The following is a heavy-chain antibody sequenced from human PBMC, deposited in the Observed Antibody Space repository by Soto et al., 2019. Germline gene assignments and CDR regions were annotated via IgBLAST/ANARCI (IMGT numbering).Heavy chain of an antibody. J-gene: IGHJ6*02. CDR3: ARPCYDSSGEDYYYYYGMDV. CDR2: IIPIFGTA. V-gene: IGHV1-69*13. Sequence: SVKVSCKASGGTFSSYLISWVRHAPGQGLEWMGGIIPIFGTANYAQKFQGRVTITADESTSTAYMELSSLRSEDTAVYYCARPCYDSSGEDYYYYYGMDVWGQGTTVTVSS. CDR1: GGTFSSYL. D-gene: IGHD3-22*01.